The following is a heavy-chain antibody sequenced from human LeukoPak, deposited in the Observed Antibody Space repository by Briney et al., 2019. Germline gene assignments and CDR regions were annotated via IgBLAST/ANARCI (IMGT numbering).Heavy chain of an antibody. CDR1: GYTFTGYY. V-gene: IGHV1-2*02. CDR2: INPNSGGT. Sequence: ASVKVSCTASGYTFTGYYMHWVRQAPGQGLEWMGWINPNSGGTNYAQKFQGRVTMTRDTSISTAYMELSRLRSDDTAVYYCARDARSLYYYYGMDVWGQGTTVTVSS. J-gene: IGHJ6*02. CDR3: ARDARSLYYYYGMDV.